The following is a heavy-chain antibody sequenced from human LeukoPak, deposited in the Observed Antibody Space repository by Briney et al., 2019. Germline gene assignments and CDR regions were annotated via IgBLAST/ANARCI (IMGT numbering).Heavy chain of an antibody. CDR1: GGTFSSYA. CDR2: IIPIFGTA. Sequence: ASVKVSCKASGGTFSSYAISWVRQAPGQGLEWMGGIIPIFGTANYAQKFQGRVTITADKSTSTAYMELSSLRSEDTAVYYCARGAPHLGYYGSGSYPFDYWGQGTLVTVSS. D-gene: IGHD3-10*01. CDR3: ARGAPHLGYYGSGSYPFDY. V-gene: IGHV1-69*06. J-gene: IGHJ4*02.